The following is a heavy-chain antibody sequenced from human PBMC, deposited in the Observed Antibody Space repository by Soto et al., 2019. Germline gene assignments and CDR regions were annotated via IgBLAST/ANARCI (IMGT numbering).Heavy chain of an antibody. J-gene: IGHJ3*02. CDR1: GYSFTSYW. CDR2: IYPGDSDT. CDR3: ARPHSREYSGDGAFDI. V-gene: IGHV5-51*01. Sequence: GEPLKISCKGSGYSFTSYWIGWVRQMPGKGLEWMGIIYPGDSDTRYSPSFQGQVTISADKSISTAYLQWSSLKASDTAMYYCARPHSREYSGDGAFDIWGQGTMVTVSS. D-gene: IGHD5-12*01.